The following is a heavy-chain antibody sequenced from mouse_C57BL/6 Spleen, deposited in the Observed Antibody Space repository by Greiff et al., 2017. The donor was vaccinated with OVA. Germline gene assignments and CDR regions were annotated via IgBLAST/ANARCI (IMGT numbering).Heavy chain of an antibody. J-gene: IGHJ3*01. V-gene: IGHV14-1*01. CDR2: IDPEDGDT. Sequence: IQLQQSGAELVRPGASVKLSCTASGFNIKDYYMHWVKQRPEQGLEWIGRIDPEDGDTEYAPKFQGKATMTADTSSNTAYLQLSSLTSEDTAVYYCTTWDYYGSSPFAYWGQGTLVTVSA. CDR3: TTWDYYGSSPFAY. D-gene: IGHD1-1*01. CDR1: GFNIKDYY.